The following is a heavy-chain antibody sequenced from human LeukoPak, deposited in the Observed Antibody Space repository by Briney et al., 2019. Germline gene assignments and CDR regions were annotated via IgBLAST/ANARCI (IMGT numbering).Heavy chain of an antibody. D-gene: IGHD6-13*01. CDR3: ARAAGRDAFDI. Sequence: SETLSLTCAVSGGSISSGGYSWNWIRQSPGKGLEWIGYIYQSGSTYYNPSLKSRVTISVDTSKNQFSLKLSSVTAADTAVYYCARAAGRDAFDIWGQGTMVTVSS. CDR2: IYQSGST. J-gene: IGHJ3*02. CDR1: GGSISSGGYS. V-gene: IGHV4-30-2*05.